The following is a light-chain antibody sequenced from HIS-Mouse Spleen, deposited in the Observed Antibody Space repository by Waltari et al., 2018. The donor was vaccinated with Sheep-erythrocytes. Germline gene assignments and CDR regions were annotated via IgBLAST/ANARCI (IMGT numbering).Light chain of an antibody. Sequence: SYELTQPPSLSVSPGQTARLTCSGDALPKQYALWYQQKPCQAPVLVIYKDSERPSGIPERFSGSSSGTTVTLTISGVQAEDEADYYCQSADSSGTYPVFGGGTKLTVL. J-gene: IGLJ2*01. V-gene: IGLV3-25*03. CDR3: QSADSSGTYPV. CDR1: ALPKQY. CDR2: KDS.